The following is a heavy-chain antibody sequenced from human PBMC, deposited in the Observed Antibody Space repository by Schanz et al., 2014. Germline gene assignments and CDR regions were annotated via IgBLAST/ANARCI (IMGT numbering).Heavy chain of an antibody. Sequence: QVQLVQSGAEVKKPGSSVKVSCKASGGTFSTYTISWVRQAPGQGLEWMGRIIPILGIANYAQKFQGRVTITADRSTSTAYMELSSLRSEDTAAYYCARGYGDSPTDFWGQGTLITVSS. CDR1: GGTFSTYT. J-gene: IGHJ4*02. D-gene: IGHD4-17*01. CDR3: ARGYGDSPTDF. CDR2: IIPILGIA. V-gene: IGHV1-69*02.